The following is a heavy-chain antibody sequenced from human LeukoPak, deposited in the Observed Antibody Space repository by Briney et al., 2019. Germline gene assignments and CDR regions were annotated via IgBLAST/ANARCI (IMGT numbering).Heavy chain of an antibody. CDR2: IYHSGST. V-gene: IGHV4-38-2*02. J-gene: IGHJ4*02. CDR1: GYSISSGYY. Sequence: SETLSLTCTVSGYSISSGYYWGWIRQPPGKGLEWIGSIYHSGSTYYNPSLKSRVTISVDTSKNQFSLTLSSVTAADTAVYYCAKDFFGGNSHRWGQGTLVTVSS. CDR3: AKDFFGGNSHR. D-gene: IGHD4-23*01.